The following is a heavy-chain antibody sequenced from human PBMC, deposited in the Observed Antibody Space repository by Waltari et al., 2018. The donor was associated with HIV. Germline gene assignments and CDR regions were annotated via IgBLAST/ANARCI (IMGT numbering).Heavy chain of an antibody. D-gene: IGHD6-19*01. V-gene: IGHV4-39*01. Sequence: QLQLQESGPGLVKPSETLSLTCTVSGGPISSSSHYWGWIRQPPGKGLEWIGNIFYPGRTYYKESLKSRVTISVDTSENQFSLKLTSVTAADTAIYFCARGAYTSDWTGPADYWGQGTLVTVSS. CDR2: IFYPGRT. CDR3: ARGAYTSDWTGPADY. J-gene: IGHJ4*02. CDR1: GGPISSSSHY.